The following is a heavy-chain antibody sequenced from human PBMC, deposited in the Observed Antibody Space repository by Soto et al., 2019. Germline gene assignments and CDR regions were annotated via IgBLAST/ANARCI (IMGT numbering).Heavy chain of an antibody. CDR1: GGTFSSYA. V-gene: IGHV1-18*01. CDR2: IIPIFGNT. D-gene: IGHD5-12*01. CDR3: ATLRSVDI. Sequence: ASVKVSCKASGGTFSSYAISWVRQAPGQGLEWMGGIIPIFGNTNYAQKLQGRVTMTTDTSTSTAYMELRSLRSDDTAVYYCATLRSVDIWGQGTMVTV. J-gene: IGHJ3*02.